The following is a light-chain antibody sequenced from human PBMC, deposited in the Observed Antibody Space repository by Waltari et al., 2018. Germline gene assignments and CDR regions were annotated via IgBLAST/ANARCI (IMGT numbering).Light chain of an antibody. Sequence: QSVLTQPPSVSGAPGQTVAISCTGTSSNIGAGFDVFLYQQLPGTAPKDLLSGNAHRSSGAPDRFSGSKAGTSATLAITGLQVEDEADYFCQAYDNTLSGAVFGGGTKLTVL. CDR2: GNA. CDR1: SSNIGAGFD. J-gene: IGLJ3*02. V-gene: IGLV1-40*01. CDR3: QAYDNTLSGAV.